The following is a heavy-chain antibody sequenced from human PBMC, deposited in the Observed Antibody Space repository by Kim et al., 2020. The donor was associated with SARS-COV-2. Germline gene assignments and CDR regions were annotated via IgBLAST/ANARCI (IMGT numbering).Heavy chain of an antibody. CDR2: IYSGGNT. CDR1: GFTVSSEF. J-gene: IGHJ3*02. V-gene: IGHV3-53*01. CDR3: ARALAAAAHTAFDI. D-gene: IGHD6-25*01. Sequence: GGSLRLSCAASGFTVSSEFMSWVRQAPGKGLEWVSIIYSGGNTYYADSVKGRLIISRDSSKNTVYLQMNSLRAEDTAVYYCARALAAAAHTAFDIWGQGT.